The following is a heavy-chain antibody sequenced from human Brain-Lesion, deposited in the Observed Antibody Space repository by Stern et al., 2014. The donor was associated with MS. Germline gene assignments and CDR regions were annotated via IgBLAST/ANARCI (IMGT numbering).Heavy chain of an antibody. J-gene: IGHJ5*02. CDR3: ATTRWDLLTWNWFDP. Sequence: VQLVESGPGLVKPSQTLSLTCTVSGGSISSSGSYWSWIRQPADKGLEWMGRINDSGSTYYNPSLKSRVTISMVKAKNHFSLKLPSVTAADTAVYYCATTRWDLLTWNWFDPWGQGTLVTVSS. D-gene: IGHD1-26*01. V-gene: IGHV4-61*02. CDR2: INDSGST. CDR1: GGSISSSGSY.